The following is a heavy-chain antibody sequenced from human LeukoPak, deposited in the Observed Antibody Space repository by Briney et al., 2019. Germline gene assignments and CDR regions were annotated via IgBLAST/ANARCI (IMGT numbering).Heavy chain of an antibody. Sequence: PGRSLRLSCAASGVTFDNYAMNWVRQAPGKGLEWVSGISWNSGSIVYVDSVKGRFTISRDNAKNSLYLQMDSLRAEDMALYYCVKDVFLGFCSGGSCSAHFDYWGQGTLVTVSS. V-gene: IGHV3-9*03. CDR1: GVTFDNYA. CDR3: VKDVFLGFCSGGSCSAHFDY. J-gene: IGHJ4*02. D-gene: IGHD2-15*01. CDR2: ISWNSGSI.